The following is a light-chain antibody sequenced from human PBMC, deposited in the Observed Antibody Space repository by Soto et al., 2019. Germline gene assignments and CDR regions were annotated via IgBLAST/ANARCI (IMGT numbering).Light chain of an antibody. J-gene: IGKJ1*01. Sequence: EIVMTQSPATPSVSPGERVTLSCRASQSVSSNLAWYQRKPGQAPRLLIYGASTRATGIPARFSGSRSGTEFTLTISSLQSEDFAVYYCQHYNNWPRTFGQGTKVEIK. V-gene: IGKV3-15*01. CDR3: QHYNNWPRT. CDR1: QSVSSN. CDR2: GAS.